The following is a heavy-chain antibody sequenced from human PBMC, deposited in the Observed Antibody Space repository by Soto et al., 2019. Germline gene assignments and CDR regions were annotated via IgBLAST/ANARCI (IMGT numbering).Heavy chain of an antibody. V-gene: IGHV1-69*01. Sequence: QVQLVQSGAEVKKPGSSVKVSCKASGGTFSSYAISWVRQAPGQGLEWMGGIIPIFGTANYAQKFQGRVTITADESTSTAYMERSSLRSEDTAVYYCARLYCSGGSCYWNWFDPWGQGTLVTVS. CDR3: ARLYCSGGSCYWNWFDP. D-gene: IGHD2-15*01. CDR2: IIPIFGTA. J-gene: IGHJ5*02. CDR1: GGTFSSYA.